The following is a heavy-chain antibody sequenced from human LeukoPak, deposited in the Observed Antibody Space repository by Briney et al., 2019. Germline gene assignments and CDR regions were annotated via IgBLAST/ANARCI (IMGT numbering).Heavy chain of an antibody. CDR2: IYSGGST. Sequence: GGSLRLSCAASGFTVSSNYMSWVRQAPGKGLEWVSVIYSGGSTYYADSVKGRFTISRDNSKNTLYLQMNSLRAEDTAVYYCARDGQMATKSALDYWGQGTLVTVSS. D-gene: IGHD5-24*01. CDR1: GFTVSSNY. J-gene: IGHJ4*02. V-gene: IGHV3-66*01. CDR3: ARDGQMATKSALDY.